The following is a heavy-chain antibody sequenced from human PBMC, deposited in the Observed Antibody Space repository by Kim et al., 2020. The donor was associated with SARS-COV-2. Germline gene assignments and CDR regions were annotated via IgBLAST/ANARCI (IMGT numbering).Heavy chain of an antibody. CDR2: ISYDGSNK. V-gene: IGHV3-30-3*01. CDR3: ARGRNRGFDAFDI. J-gene: IGHJ3*02. Sequence: GGSLRLSCAASGFTFSSYAMHWVRQAPGKGLEWVAVISYDGSNKYYADSVKGRFTISRDNSKNTLYLQMNSLRAEDTAVYYCARGRNRGFDAFDIWGQGTMVTVSS. CDR1: GFTFSSYA. D-gene: IGHD3-10*01.